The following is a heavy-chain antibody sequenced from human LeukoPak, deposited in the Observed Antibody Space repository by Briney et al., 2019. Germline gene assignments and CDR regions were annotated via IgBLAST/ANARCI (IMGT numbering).Heavy chain of an antibody. CDR2: INPISGGT. V-gene: IGHV1-2*02. Sequence: ASVKVSCKASGYTFTGYHIHWVRQAPGQGLEWMGWINPISGGTNYAEKFQGRVTTTRDTSINTAYMEVTRLTSDDTAVYYCAREDGSFDYWGQGTLVIVSS. D-gene: IGHD5-24*01. J-gene: IGHJ4*02. CDR1: GYTFTGYH. CDR3: AREDGSFDY.